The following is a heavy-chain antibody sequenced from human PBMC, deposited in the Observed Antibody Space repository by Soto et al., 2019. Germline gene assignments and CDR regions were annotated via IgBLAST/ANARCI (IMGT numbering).Heavy chain of an antibody. V-gene: IGHV4-38-2*01. D-gene: IGHD3-10*01. CDR2: VYHSGST. CDR3: ARSGTTTPTFPNQ. CDR1: GDSIGSAGG. J-gene: IGHJ4*02. Sequence: SELHSVRRCVAGDSIGSAGGCGLIRQTPGKGLEWIGSVYHSGSTYYNPSLKSRVTISVDTSKNHFSLKLRSVTAADSAVYYCARSGTTTPTFPNQWGQGTLVTVSS.